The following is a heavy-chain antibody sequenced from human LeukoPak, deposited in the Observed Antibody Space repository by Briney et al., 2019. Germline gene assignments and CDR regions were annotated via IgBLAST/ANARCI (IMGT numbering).Heavy chain of an antibody. J-gene: IGHJ5*02. V-gene: IGHV1-2*02. CDR3: ARADRLHGGPYLIGP. Sequence: GASVKVSCKASGFSFTDYYMHWVRQAPGQGLEWMGWINPNSGGTNSAQKFQGRVTMTRDTSITTVYMEVSWLTSDDTAIYYCARADRLHGGPYLIGPWGQGTLVTVSS. CDR2: INPNSGGT. CDR1: GFSFTDYY. D-gene: IGHD2-21*01.